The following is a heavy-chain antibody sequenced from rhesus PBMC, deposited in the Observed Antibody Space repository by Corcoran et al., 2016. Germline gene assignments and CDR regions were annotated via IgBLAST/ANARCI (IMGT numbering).Heavy chain of an antibody. CDR1: GGSLSSGSG. Sequence: QVQLKESGPGLVKPSETMSLTCAVSGGSLSSGSGWGWIRQPPGKGLEWIVTIYSSTGNTYYDPSLKSRVTISKDTSKNQLSLNLSAVTAADTAVYYCARVPGIAAAGSFDYWGQGVLVTVSS. J-gene: IGHJ4*01. D-gene: IGHD6-25*01. CDR2: IYSSTGNT. CDR3: ARVPGIAAAGSFDY. V-gene: IGHV4S7*01.